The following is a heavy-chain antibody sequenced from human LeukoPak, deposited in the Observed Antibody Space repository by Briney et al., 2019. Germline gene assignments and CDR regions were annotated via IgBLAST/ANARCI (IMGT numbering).Heavy chain of an antibody. V-gene: IGHV3-7*01. CDR1: GITINNFW. CDR3: ARDTRYCSSTSCYYYYGMDV. J-gene: IGHJ6*02. CDR2: IKEDGSEK. Sequence: GGSLRLSCVASGITINNFWMSWVRQVPGKGLEWVANIKEDGSEKHYVDSVKGRFTISRDNAKNSLYLQMNSLRAEDTAVYYCARDTRYCSSTSCYYYYGMDVWGQGTTVTVSS. D-gene: IGHD2-2*01.